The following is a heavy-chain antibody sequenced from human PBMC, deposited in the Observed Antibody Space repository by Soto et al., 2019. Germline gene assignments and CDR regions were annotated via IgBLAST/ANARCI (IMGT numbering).Heavy chain of an antibody. CDR1: GVTFTTCL. CDR3: ATRPCEVNYYGVFDY. Sequence: LSCEASGVTFTTCLMTWVRQAPGKGLECVANINKDGSEKFYVDSLKGRFTISRDNAKNSLFLQMNSLRAEDTAVYYCATRPCEVNYYGVFDYWGQGALVSVSS. CDR2: INKDGSEK. V-gene: IGHV3-7*03. J-gene: IGHJ4*02. D-gene: IGHD3-22*01.